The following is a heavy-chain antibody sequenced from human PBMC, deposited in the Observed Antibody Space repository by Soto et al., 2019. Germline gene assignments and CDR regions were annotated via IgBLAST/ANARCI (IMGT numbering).Heavy chain of an antibody. J-gene: IGHJ6*02. CDR3: AKDPHTAIPYYYYGMDV. V-gene: IGHV3-30*18. CDR1: GFTFSSYG. CDR2: ISYDGSNK. Sequence: GGSLRLSCAASGFTFSSYGMHWVRQAPGKGLEWVAVISYDGSNKYYADSVKGRFTISRDNSKNTLYLQMNSLRAEDTAVYYCAKDPHTAIPYYYYGMDVWGQGTTVTVSS. D-gene: IGHD2-2*02.